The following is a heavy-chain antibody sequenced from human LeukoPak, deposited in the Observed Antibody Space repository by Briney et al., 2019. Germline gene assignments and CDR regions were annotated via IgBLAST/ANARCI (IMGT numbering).Heavy chain of an antibody. Sequence: GGSLRLSCAASGFTVSSNYMSWVRQAPGKGLEWVSVIYSGGSTYYADSVKGRFTISRDNSKHTLYLQMNSLRAEDTAVYYCARDTYDFWSGYDYWGQGTLVTVSS. CDR2: IYSGGST. V-gene: IGHV3-53*01. CDR3: ARDTYDFWSGYDY. J-gene: IGHJ4*02. D-gene: IGHD3-3*01. CDR1: GFTVSSNY.